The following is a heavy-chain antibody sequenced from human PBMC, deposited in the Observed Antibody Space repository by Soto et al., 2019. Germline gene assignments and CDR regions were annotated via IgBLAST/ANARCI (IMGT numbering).Heavy chain of an antibody. J-gene: IGHJ6*02. CDR3: ARQSDYGDYYYYGLDV. Sequence: QPQMQESGPGLVKPSETLSLTCTVSGGSISSYYWNWIRQPPGKRLEWIGHIYYNGSTNYNPSLESRVTISVDTSNNQYSLRLSSVTAADTAVYYCARQSDYGDYYYYGLDVWGQGTTVTVSS. D-gene: IGHD4-17*01. CDR2: IYYNGST. V-gene: IGHV4-59*08. CDR1: GGSISSYY.